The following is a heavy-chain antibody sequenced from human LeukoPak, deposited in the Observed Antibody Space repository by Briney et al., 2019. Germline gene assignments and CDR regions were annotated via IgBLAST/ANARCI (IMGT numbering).Heavy chain of an antibody. V-gene: IGHV3-23*01. CDR1: GFTFGTSA. Sequence: GGSRRLAWAAAGFTFGTSAMSWVRQAPGEGLGWVSTISRGGGATFYADSVKGRFTISRDNSKNTLFLQTNSLRVSDTAVYYCAKCSGPYSSSCRNWFDPWGQGTLVTVSS. J-gene: IGHJ5*02. CDR3: AKCSGPYSSSCRNWFDP. D-gene: IGHD6-13*01. CDR2: ISRGGGAT.